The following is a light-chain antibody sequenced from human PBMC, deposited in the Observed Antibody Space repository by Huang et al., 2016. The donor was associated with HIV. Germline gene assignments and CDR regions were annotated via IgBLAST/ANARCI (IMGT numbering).Light chain of an antibody. CDR2: SAS. V-gene: IGKV1-9*01. CDR3: QQLNSYPPT. J-gene: IGKJ1*01. CDR1: QGISSF. Sequence: IQLTQSPSSLSASVGDRVTITCRASQGISSFLAWYQQKPGKAPKLLIYSASTLQIGVPSTFSGSGSGTDFTLTISSLQPEDFATYHCQQLNSYPPTFGQGTKVEIK.